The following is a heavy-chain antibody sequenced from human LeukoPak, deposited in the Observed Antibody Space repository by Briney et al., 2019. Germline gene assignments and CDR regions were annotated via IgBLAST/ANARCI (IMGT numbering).Heavy chain of an antibody. J-gene: IGHJ4*02. CDR1: GYTFPSYF. Sequence: GASVKVSCKASGYTFPSYFMHWVRQSAGHGLEWMGIINPTGGSTTYAQKFQGRVTMTRDTSTSTVYMELSSLRSDDTAVYYCARTAARRFDYWGQGTLVTVSS. D-gene: IGHD6-6*01. V-gene: IGHV1-46*01. CDR3: ARTAARRFDY. CDR2: INPTGGST.